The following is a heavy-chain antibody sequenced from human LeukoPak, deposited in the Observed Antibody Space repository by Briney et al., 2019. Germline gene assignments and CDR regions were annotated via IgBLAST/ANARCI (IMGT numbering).Heavy chain of an antibody. CDR3: AKDIRAVGTSVFEY. V-gene: IGHV3-23*01. Sequence: PGGSLRLSCATSGFTFIDYAMSWVRQAPGKGLEWVSSISNSGYTYYAVSVKGRFTVSRDSSNNTVYLQMNSLRVEDTAMYYCAKDIRAVGTSVFEYWVQGTLVSVSS. D-gene: IGHD3-10*01. CDR2: ISNSGYT. CDR1: GFTFIDYA. J-gene: IGHJ4*02.